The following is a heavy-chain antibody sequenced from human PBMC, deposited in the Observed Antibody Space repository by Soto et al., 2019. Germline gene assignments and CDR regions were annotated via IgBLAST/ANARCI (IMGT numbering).Heavy chain of an antibody. CDR1: GFTFSSYA. CDR3: AKPPYSSSSYYYYGMDV. J-gene: IGHJ6*02. V-gene: IGHV3-23*01. Sequence: EVQLLESGGGLVQPGGSLRLSCAASGFTFSSYAMTWVRQAPGKGLEWVSAISGSGGTTYHADSVKGRFTISRDNSKNTLYLHMNSLRAEDAAVYYCAKPPYSSSSYYYYGMDVWGQGTTVTVSS. CDR2: ISGSGGTT. D-gene: IGHD6-6*01.